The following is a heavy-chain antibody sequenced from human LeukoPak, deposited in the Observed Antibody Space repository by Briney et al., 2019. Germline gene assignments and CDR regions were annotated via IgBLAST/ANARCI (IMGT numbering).Heavy chain of an antibody. CDR2: IYHSGST. V-gene: IGHV4-38-2*02. Sequence: SETLSLTCTVSGGSISSGYYWGWIRQPPGKGLEWIGSIYHSGSTYYNPSLKSRVTISVDTSKNQFSLKLSSVTAADTAVYYCARPTASRIPYYFDYWGQGTLVTVSS. J-gene: IGHJ4*02. CDR3: ARPTASRIPYYFDY. D-gene: IGHD2-2*02. CDR1: GGSISSGYY.